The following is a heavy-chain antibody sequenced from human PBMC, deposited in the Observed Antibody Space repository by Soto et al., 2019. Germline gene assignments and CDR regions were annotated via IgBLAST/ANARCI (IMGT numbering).Heavy chain of an antibody. D-gene: IGHD3-22*01. CDR2: ISAYNGNT. CDR3: AREGVPGYYDSRGNAFDI. V-gene: IGHV1-18*01. Sequence: QVQLVQSGAEVKKPGASVKVSCKASGYTFTSYGISWVRQAPGQGLEWMGWISAYNGNTNYAQKLQGRVNMPTDTSTSTAYMELRSLRSDDTAVYYCAREGVPGYYDSRGNAFDIWGQGTMVTVSS. J-gene: IGHJ3*02. CDR1: GYTFTSYG.